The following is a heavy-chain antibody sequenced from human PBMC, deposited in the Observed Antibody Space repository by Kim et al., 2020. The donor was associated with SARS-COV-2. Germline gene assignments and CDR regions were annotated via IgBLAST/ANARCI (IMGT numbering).Heavy chain of an antibody. CDR2: ISYDGSNN. CDR3: ARGTYNFGYGCPNY. J-gene: IGHJ4*02. CDR1: GFTFSSYA. V-gene: IGHV3-30-3*01. Sequence: GGSLRLSCAASGFTFSSYAMHWVRQAPGKGLEWVAIISYDGSNNYYADSVKGRFTISRDNSKNTLYLQMNSLRAEDTAVYYCARGTYNFGYGCPNYWGQGTLVTVSS. D-gene: IGHD5-18*01.